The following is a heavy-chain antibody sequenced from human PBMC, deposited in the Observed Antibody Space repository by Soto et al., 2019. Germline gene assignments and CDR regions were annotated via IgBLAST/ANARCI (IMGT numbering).Heavy chain of an antibody. V-gene: IGHV4-34*01. CDR3: ARLVRGVIVYYYYGMDV. J-gene: IGHJ6*02. CDR2: INHSGST. CDR1: GGSFSGYY. D-gene: IGHD3-10*01. Sequence: SETLSLTCAVYGGSFSGYYWSWIRQPPGKGLEWIGEINHSGSTNYNPSLKSRVTISVDTSKNQFSLKLSSVTAADTAVYYCARLVRGVIVYYYYGMDVWGQGTSVT.